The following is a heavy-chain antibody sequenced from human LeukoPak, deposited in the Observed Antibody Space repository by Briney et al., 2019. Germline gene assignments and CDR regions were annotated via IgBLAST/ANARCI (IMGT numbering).Heavy chain of an antibody. V-gene: IGHV3-53*01. CDR1: GFTVSSNY. J-gene: IGHJ5*02. Sequence: GGSLRLSCAASGFTVSSNYMRWVRQAPGKGLEWVSVIYSGGSTFYADSVKGRFTISRDNSKNTLYLQMSSLRAEDTAVYYCARGTSWPQWFVPWGQGTLVSVSS. D-gene: IGHD3-10*01. CDR3: ARGTSWPQWFVP. CDR2: IYSGGST.